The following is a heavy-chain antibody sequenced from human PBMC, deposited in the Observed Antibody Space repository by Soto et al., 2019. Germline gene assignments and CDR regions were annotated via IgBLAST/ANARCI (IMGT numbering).Heavy chain of an antibody. V-gene: IGHV1-69*01. CDR2: IIPIFGAA. Sequence: QVQLVQSGAEVKKPGSSVKVSCKASGGTFSSYAVSWVRQSPGQGLEWMGGIIPIFGAANYAQKFQGRVRTTADESTSTAYKELSRLRSEDTAVYYCARGGVTTVTHVGGNYYYYGMDVWGQGTTVTVSS. D-gene: IGHD4-17*01. CDR3: ARGGVTTVTHVGGNYYYYGMDV. CDR1: GGTFSSYA. J-gene: IGHJ6*02.